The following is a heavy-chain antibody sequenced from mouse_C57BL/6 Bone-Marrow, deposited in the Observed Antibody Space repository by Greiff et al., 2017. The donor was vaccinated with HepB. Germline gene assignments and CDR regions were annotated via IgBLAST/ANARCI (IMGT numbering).Heavy chain of an antibody. CDR1: GYTFTDYY. D-gene: IGHD1-1*01. CDR2: INPYNGGT. J-gene: IGHJ1*03. CDR3: ARPYYYGSRYFDV. Sequence: VQLKQSGPVLVKPGASVKMSCKASGYTFTDYYMNWVKQSHGKSLEWIGVINPYNGGTSYNQKFKGKATLTVDKSSSTAYMELNSLTSEDSAVYYCARPYYYGSRYFDVWGTGTTVTVSS. V-gene: IGHV1-19*01.